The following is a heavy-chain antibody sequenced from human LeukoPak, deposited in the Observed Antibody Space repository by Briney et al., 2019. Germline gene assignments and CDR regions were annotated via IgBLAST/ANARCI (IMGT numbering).Heavy chain of an antibody. Sequence: GGSLRLSCTASGFTFTTYSMDWVRQAPGKGLEWVSSIDNSGTYIYYADSVKGRFTISRGNSKNSLYLQMNSLRAEDTAVYYCASANPILLDYYYYYYMDVWGKGTTVTVSS. CDR3: ASANPILLDYYYYYYMDV. CDR2: IDNSGTYI. V-gene: IGHV3-21*01. J-gene: IGHJ6*03. D-gene: IGHD3-3*01. CDR1: GFTFTTYS.